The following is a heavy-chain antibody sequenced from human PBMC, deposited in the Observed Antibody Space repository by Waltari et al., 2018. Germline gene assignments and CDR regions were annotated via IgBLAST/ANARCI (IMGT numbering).Heavy chain of an antibody. CDR3: ARDSSYCGGDCYLDYFGY. J-gene: IGHJ4*02. Sequence: QVQLVESGGGVVQPGRSLRLSCAASGFTFSRFSMPCVRQASGTGLEWVAVISYDGSNKYYADSVKGRFTISRDNSKNTLYLQMNSLRAEDTAVYYCARDSSYCGGDCYLDYFGYWGQGTLVTVSS. CDR1: GFTFSRFS. V-gene: IGHV3-30-3*01. D-gene: IGHD2-21*01. CDR2: ISYDGSNK.